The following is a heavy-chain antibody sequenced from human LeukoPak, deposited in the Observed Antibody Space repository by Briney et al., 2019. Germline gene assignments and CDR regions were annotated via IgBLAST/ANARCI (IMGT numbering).Heavy chain of an antibody. CDR1: GFTFSTYA. V-gene: IGHV3-30*04. D-gene: IGHD6-13*01. CDR2: ISYDGSNK. J-gene: IGHJ6*03. CDR3: AREAYSSSFYYMDV. Sequence: PGGSLRLSCAASGFTFSTYAMHWVRQAPGKELEWVAVISYDGSNKYYADSVKGRFTISRDNSKNTLYLQMNSLRAEDTAVYYCAREAYSSSFYYMDVWGKGTTVTVSS.